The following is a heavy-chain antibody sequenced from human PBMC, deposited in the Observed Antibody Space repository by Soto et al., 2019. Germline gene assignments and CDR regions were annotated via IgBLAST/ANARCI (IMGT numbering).Heavy chain of an antibody. Sequence: ASLKVSCKASGYTFTSYGISWVRQAPGQGLEWMGWISAYNGNTNYAQKLQGRVTMTTDTSTSTAYMELRSLRSDDTAVYYCAADDRSYSSGSYMDGMDVWGQGTTVTV. CDR2: ISAYNGNT. CDR3: AADDRSYSSGSYMDGMDV. CDR1: GYTFTSYG. J-gene: IGHJ6*02. V-gene: IGHV1-18*01. D-gene: IGHD6-19*01.